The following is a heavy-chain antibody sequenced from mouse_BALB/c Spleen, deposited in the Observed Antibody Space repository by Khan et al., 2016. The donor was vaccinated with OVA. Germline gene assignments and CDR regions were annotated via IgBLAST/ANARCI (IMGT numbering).Heavy chain of an antibody. V-gene: IGHV2-9*02. CDR2: IWAGGST. CDR3: ARFYDGYYDTGDY. J-gene: IGHJ4*01. CDR1: GFSLASYG. D-gene: IGHD2-3*01. Sequence: QVQLKESGPGLVAPSQSLSITCTVSGFSLASYGVHWVRQPPGKGLEWLGVIWAGGSTNYNSALMSRLRISKDNSKSQVFLKMNSLQTDDTAMYYCARFYDGYYDTGDYWGQGTSVTVSS.